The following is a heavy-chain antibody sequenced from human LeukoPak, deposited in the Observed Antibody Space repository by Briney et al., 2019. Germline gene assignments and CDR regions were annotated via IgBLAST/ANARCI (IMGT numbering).Heavy chain of an antibody. J-gene: IGHJ4*02. Sequence: ASVKVSCKVSGYSLTELSMHWVRQAPGKGLEWMGGFDPEDGETIYAQKFQGRVTMTEDTSTDTAYMELSSLRSEDTAVYYCATGLTHRDSSSWYYFDYWGQGTLVTVPS. CDR1: GYSLTELS. CDR2: FDPEDGET. V-gene: IGHV1-24*01. D-gene: IGHD6-13*01. CDR3: ATGLTHRDSSSWYYFDY.